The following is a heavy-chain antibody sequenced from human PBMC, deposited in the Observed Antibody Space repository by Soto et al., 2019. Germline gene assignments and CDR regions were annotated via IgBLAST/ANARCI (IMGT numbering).Heavy chain of an antibody. CDR3: ARGGVSTRTFDY. D-gene: IGHD3-3*01. Sequence: GESLKISCKGSGYNFAGYWIAWVRQMPGKGLELMGIIYPSDSDTRYRPSFQGQVTISADKSISSAYLQWSSLRASDTAMYYCARGGVSTRTFDYWGQGTPVTGSS. V-gene: IGHV5-51*01. J-gene: IGHJ4*02. CDR1: GYNFAGYW. CDR2: IYPSDSDT.